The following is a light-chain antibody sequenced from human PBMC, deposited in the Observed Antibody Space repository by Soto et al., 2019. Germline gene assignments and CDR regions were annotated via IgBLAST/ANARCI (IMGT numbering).Light chain of an antibody. CDR2: AAS. J-gene: IGKJ4*01. V-gene: IGKV1-27*01. CDR1: QGSSNF. CDR3: QRYDSAPLT. Sequence: DIQMTQPLSSLSASVGDRVTITCRASQGSSNFLAWYPQKPGKVPQLLIYAASTLQSGVPSRFSASGSGTDFTPTISSLQPVDVATYYCQRYDSAPLTFGGGTKVDNK.